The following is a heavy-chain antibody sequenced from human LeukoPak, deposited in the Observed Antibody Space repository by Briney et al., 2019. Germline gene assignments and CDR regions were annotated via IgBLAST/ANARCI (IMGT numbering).Heavy chain of an antibody. J-gene: IGHJ4*02. CDR1: DYSISSGDY. CDR3: ARNDSSGYFDY. Sequence: KPSETLSLTCAVSDYSISSGDYWGWIRQPPGKGLEWIGSVYHSGSTHYSPSLKSRVTISVDTSKNQFSLKLSSVTAADTAVYYCARNDSSGYFDYWGRGTLVTVSS. D-gene: IGHD3-22*01. V-gene: IGHV4-38-2*01. CDR2: VYHSGST.